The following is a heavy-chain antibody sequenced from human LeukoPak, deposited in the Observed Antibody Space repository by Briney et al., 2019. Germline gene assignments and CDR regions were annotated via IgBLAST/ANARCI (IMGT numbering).Heavy chain of an antibody. CDR3: ARFPTVTTPLELWFDP. D-gene: IGHD4-17*01. Sequence: PGGSLRLSCAASGFTFSIYSMSWVRQAPGKGLEWVSSISSSSSYIYYADSVKGRFTISRDNAKNSLYLQMNSLRAEDTAVYYCARFPTVTTPLELWFDPWGQGTLVTVSS. CDR2: ISSSSSYI. J-gene: IGHJ5*02. V-gene: IGHV3-21*01. CDR1: GFTFSIYS.